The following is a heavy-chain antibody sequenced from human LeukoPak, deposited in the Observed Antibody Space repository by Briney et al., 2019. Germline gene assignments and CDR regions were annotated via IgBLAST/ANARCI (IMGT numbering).Heavy chain of an antibody. V-gene: IGHV4-61*08. CDR3: ARAPNYYYGMDV. CDR1: GGSISSGGYY. J-gene: IGHJ6*02. CDR2: IYYSVNT. Sequence: SETLSLTCAVSGGSISSGGYYWSWIRQPPGKGLEWIGYIYYSVNTNYNPSLKSRVTISVDTSKNQFSLKLSSVTAADTAVYYCARAPNYYYGMDVWGQGTTVTVSS.